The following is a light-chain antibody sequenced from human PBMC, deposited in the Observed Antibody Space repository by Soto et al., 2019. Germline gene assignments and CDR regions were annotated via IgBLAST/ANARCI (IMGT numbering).Light chain of an antibody. J-gene: IGKJ3*01. CDR2: AAS. V-gene: IGKV1-12*01. CDR1: QGISSW. Sequence: DIQMTQFPSSVSASVGDRVTITCRASQGISSWLAWYQQQPGKAPKLLIYAASSLQSGVPSRFRGSGSGTHFPLTISGLQPEDFATYYCQQANNFPQFTFGPGTKVDLK. CDR3: QQANNFPQFT.